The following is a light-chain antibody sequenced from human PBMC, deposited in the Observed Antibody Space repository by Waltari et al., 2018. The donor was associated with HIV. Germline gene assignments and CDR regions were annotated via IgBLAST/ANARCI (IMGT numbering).Light chain of an antibody. CDR2: VEN. CDR3: NSRDSSGNRLVV. V-gene: IGLV3-19*01. CDR1: SLRNYF. J-gene: IGLJ2*01. Sequence: SSEVTQDPTVSVALGQTVRITCQGDSLRNYFPSWYPQKPGQAPVLVIYVENNRPSGIPDRFSVSTSGNTASLIITGAQAEDEAEYYCNSRDSSGNRLVVFGGGTKLTVL.